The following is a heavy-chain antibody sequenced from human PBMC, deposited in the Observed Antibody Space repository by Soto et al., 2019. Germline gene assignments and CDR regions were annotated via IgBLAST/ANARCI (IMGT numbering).Heavy chain of an antibody. Sequence: GGSLRLSCAASGFTFSSYAMSWVRQAPGKGLEWVSAISGSGGSTYYADSVKGRFTISRDNSKNTLYLQMNSLRAEDTAVYYCAKDGFAGFGELLRPFDYWGQGTLVTVSS. D-gene: IGHD3-10*01. CDR1: GFTFSSYA. J-gene: IGHJ4*02. V-gene: IGHV3-23*01. CDR3: AKDGFAGFGELLRPFDY. CDR2: ISGSGGST.